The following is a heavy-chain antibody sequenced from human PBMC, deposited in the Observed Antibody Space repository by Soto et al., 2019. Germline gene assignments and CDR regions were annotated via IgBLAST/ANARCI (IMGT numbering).Heavy chain of an antibody. V-gene: IGHV3-7*05. CDR1: GFTFSSYW. CDR2: IKQDGSEK. D-gene: IGHD3-3*01. CDR3: ARDFYERFLEWLSPYGMDV. J-gene: IGHJ6*02. Sequence: PGGSLRLSCAASGFTFSSYWMSWVRQAPGKGLEWVANIKQDGSEKYYVDSVKGRFTISRDNAKNSLYLQMNSLRAEDTAVYYCARDFYERFLEWLSPYGMDVWGQGTTVTVSS.